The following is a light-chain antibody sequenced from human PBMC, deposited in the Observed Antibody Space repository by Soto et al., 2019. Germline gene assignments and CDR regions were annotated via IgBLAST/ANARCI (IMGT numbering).Light chain of an antibody. CDR2: GNS. CDR3: KSYDSSHSGYV. CDR1: SSNIGAGYD. V-gene: IGLV1-40*01. Sequence: QSARTQPPSLSGAPGQTVTISCTGSSSNIGAGYDVLWYQQLPGTAPKLLMFGNSHRPSGVSDRFAGPKSGTSASLAIPGLEAEDKAAYYCKSYDSSHSGYVFGGGPKLTVL. J-gene: IGLJ2*01.